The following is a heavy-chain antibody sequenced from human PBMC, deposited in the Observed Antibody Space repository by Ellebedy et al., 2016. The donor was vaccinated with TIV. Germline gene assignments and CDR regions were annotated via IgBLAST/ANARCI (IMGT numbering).Heavy chain of an antibody. Sequence: SETLSLXXTVSGGSISSGGYYWSWIRQHPGKGLEWIGYIYYSGSTYYNPSLKSRVTISVDTSKNQFSLKLSSVTAADTAVYYCARQPPYSSSWYVDYWGQGTLVTVSS. CDR3: ARQPPYSSSWYVDY. CDR2: IYYSGST. J-gene: IGHJ4*02. V-gene: IGHV4-31*03. D-gene: IGHD6-13*01. CDR1: GGSISSGGYY.